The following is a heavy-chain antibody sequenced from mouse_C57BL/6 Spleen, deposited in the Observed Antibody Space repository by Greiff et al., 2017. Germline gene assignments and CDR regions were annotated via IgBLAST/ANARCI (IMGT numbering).Heavy chain of an antibody. J-gene: IGHJ2*01. CDR2: IWSGGST. D-gene: IGHD1-1*01. CDR3: ARNSGYYGSSPYYFDY. Sequence: VQVVESGPGLVQPSQSLSITCTVSGFSLTSYGVHWVRQSPGKGLEWLGVIWSGGSTDYNAAFISRLSISKDNSKSHVFFKMNSLQADDTAIYYCARNSGYYGSSPYYFDYWGQGTTLTVSS. V-gene: IGHV2-2*01. CDR1: GFSLTSYG.